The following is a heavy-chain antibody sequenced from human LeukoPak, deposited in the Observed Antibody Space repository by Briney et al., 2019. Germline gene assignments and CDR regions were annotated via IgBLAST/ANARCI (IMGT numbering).Heavy chain of an antibody. V-gene: IGHV3-30*18. D-gene: IGHD2/OR15-2a*01. CDR1: GFTFSSYG. CDR3: AKDVSDLSHYYGIDV. Sequence: PSGRSLRLSCAASGFTFSSYGMHWVRQAPGKGLEWVAVISYDGSNKYYADSVKGRFTISRDNSKNTLYLQMNSLRAEDTAVYYCAKDVSDLSHYYGIDVWGQGTTVTVSS. CDR2: ISYDGSNK. J-gene: IGHJ6*02.